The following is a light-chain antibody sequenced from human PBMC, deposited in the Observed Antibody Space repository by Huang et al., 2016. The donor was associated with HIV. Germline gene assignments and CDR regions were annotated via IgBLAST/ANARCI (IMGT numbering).Light chain of an antibody. CDR2: AAS. V-gene: IGKV1-9*01. CDR1: QGISSY. Sequence: IQLTQSPSSLSTSVGDRVTITCRARQGISSYLAWYQQKPGKAPKLLIYAASTLQSGVPSRFSGSGSGTDFTLTISSLQPEDFATYYCQQLNSYLTFGGGTKVEIK. J-gene: IGKJ4*01. CDR3: QQLNSYLT.